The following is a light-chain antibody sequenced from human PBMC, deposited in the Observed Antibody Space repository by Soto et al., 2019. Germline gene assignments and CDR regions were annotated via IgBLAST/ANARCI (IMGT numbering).Light chain of an antibody. CDR1: QSISSY. V-gene: IGKV4-1*01. CDR3: QQYFSIPHN. CDR2: WAS. Sequence: DIQMTQTPSSLSASVGDRVTITCRASQSISSYLNWYQQKPGQPPQLLIYWASVRESGVPDRFSGSGSGTDFTLTISSLRAGDVAVYYCQQYFSIPHNFGQGTKVDI. J-gene: IGKJ2*01.